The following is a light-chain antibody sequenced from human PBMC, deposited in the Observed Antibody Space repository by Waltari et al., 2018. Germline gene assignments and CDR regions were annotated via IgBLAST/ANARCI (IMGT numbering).Light chain of an antibody. V-gene: IGKV1-5*03. Sequence: DIQMTQSPSTLSASVGDRVTITCRASQSISTWLAWYQQKPGKAPKLLIYKASDLESGVPSRFGGSESGTEFTLTISSLQPDDFATYHCQQYYSSPWTFGRGTKVEI. CDR2: KAS. CDR1: QSISTW. CDR3: QQYYSSPWT. J-gene: IGKJ1*01.